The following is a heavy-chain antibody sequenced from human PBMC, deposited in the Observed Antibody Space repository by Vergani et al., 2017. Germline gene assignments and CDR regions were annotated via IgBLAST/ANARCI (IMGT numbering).Heavy chain of an antibody. CDR3: AKDLYTDSSSLTLFYYYYGMDV. D-gene: IGHD6-13*01. CDR1: GFTFSNYG. CDR2: LSYDGSNK. J-gene: IGHJ6*02. V-gene: IGHV3-30*18. Sequence: QVQLVESGGGVVQPGRSLRLSCAASGFTFSNYGMHWVRQAPGKGLDWVAVLSYDGSNKYYADSVMGRFTISRDNSKNTLYLQMNSLRAEDTAVYYCAKDLYTDSSSLTLFYYYYGMDVWGQGTTVTVSS.